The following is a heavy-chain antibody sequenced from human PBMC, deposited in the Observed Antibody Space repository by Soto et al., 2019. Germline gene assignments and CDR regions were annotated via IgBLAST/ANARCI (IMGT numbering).Heavy chain of an antibody. CDR3: GRGPVTRVPPDWYSDL. D-gene: IGHD4-17*01. Sequence: QVQLVESGGGVVQPGRSLRLSCAASGFTFSSYAMHWVRQAPGKGLEWVAVISYDGSNNYYADSVKGRFTISRDNSKNTLYLQTNSLRAEDTAVYYCGRGPVTRVPPDWYSDLWGRGTLVTVSS. V-gene: IGHV3-30-3*01. CDR1: GFTFSSYA. CDR2: ISYDGSNN. J-gene: IGHJ2*01.